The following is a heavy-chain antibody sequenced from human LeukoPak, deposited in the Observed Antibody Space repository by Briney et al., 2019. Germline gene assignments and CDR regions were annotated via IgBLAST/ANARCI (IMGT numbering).Heavy chain of an antibody. CDR2: INHSGST. Sequence: SEALSLTCAVYGGSFSGYYWSWIRQPPGKGLEWIGEINHSGSTNYNPSLKSRVTISVDTSKNQFSLKLSSVTAADTAVYYCARGIGVDFWSGFGYYYYYMDVWGKGTTVTVSS. V-gene: IGHV4-34*01. CDR1: GGSFSGYY. CDR3: ARGIGVDFWSGFGYYYYYMDV. J-gene: IGHJ6*03. D-gene: IGHD3-3*01.